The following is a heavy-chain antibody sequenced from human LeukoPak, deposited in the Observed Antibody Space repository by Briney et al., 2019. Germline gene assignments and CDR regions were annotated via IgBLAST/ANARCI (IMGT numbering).Heavy chain of an antibody. CDR1: GYTFTGYY. CDR3: ARELSGDGYYGPTHY. Sequence: GASVKVSCKACGYTFTGYYMHWVRQAPGQGLEWMGWINPNSGGTNYAQKFQGRVTMTRDTSISTAYMELSRLRSDDTAVYYCARELSGDGYYGPTHYWGRGTLVTVSS. V-gene: IGHV1-2*02. CDR2: INPNSGGT. D-gene: IGHD5-24*01. J-gene: IGHJ4*02.